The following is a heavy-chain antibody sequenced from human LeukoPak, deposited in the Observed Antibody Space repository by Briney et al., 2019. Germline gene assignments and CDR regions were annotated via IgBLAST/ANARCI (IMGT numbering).Heavy chain of an antibody. J-gene: IGHJ4*02. Sequence: PGGSLILSCAASGFTFSSYYMHWVRQAPGKGLVWVSRVDNDGSGSIYADSVKGRFTTSRDNAKNTVFLQMNSLRVEDTAVYYCARGGFSHGFDLWGQGTRVTVSS. CDR3: ARGGFSHGFDL. CDR2: VDNDGSGS. CDR1: GFTFSSYY. D-gene: IGHD2/OR15-2a*01. V-gene: IGHV3-74*01.